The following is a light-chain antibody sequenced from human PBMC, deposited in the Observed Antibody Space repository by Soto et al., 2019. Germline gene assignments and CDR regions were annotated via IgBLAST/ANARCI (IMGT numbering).Light chain of an antibody. V-gene: IGKV3-20*01. CDR1: QSISTN. CDR3: QQYGSSPQT. Sequence: IVLPPSPATRYLSPRERAALSCRASQSISTNLAWYQQKPGQAPRLLIYDACNRATGIPDRFSGSGSGTDITLTISSLEPEDFAVYFCQQYGSSPQTFGQGTKVDI. J-gene: IGKJ1*01. CDR2: DAC.